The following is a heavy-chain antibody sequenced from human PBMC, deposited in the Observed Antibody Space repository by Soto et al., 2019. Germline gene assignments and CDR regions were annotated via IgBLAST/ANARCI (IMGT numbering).Heavy chain of an antibody. CDR1: GGSFSGYY. V-gene: IGHV4-34*01. Sequence: QVQLQQWGAGLLKPSETLSLTCAVYGGSFSGYYWSWIRQPPGKGLEWIGEINHSGSTNYNPSRKSRVTISVDTSKNQFCLKLSSVTAADTAVYYCARRGYYDDVWGSYRYTAIDYWGQGTLVTVSS. CDR3: ARRGYYDDVWGSYRYTAIDY. J-gene: IGHJ4*02. CDR2: INHSGST. D-gene: IGHD3-16*02.